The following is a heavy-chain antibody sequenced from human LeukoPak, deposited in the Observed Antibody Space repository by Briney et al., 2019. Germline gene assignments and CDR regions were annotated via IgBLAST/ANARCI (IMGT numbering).Heavy chain of an antibody. J-gene: IGHJ4*02. V-gene: IGHV3-21*01. CDR1: GFTFSSYS. D-gene: IGHD2-2*01. CDR3: AREALGYCSSTSCFLDY. Sequence: PGGSLRLSCAASGFTFSSYSMNWVRQAPGKGLEWVSSISSSSSYIYYADSVKGRFTISRDNAKNSLYLQMNSLRAEDTAVYYCAREALGYCSSTSCFLDYWGQGTLVTVSS. CDR2: ISSSSSYI.